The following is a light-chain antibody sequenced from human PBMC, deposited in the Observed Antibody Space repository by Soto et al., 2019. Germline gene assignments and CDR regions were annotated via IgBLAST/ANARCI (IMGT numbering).Light chain of an antibody. CDR2: ENN. CDR3: GTWENSLSVVV. J-gene: IGLJ2*01. V-gene: IGLV1-51*02. Sequence: QSVLTQPHSVSAAPGQKVTIACSGSSSNIGNNYVSWYQHLPGTAPKLLMYENNKRPSGIPDRFSGSKSGTSATLGITGLQTGDEADYYCGTWENSLSVVVFGGGTKLTVL. CDR1: SSNIGNNY.